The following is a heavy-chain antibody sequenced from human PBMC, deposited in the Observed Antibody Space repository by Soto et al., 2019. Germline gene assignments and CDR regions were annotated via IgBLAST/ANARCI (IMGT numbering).Heavy chain of an antibody. Sequence: EASVKVSCKASGYTFTSYGISWVRQAPGQGLEWMGWISAYNGNTNYAQKLQGRVTMTTDTSTSTAYMELRSLRSDDTAVYYCARCPVATTSYYYYYGMDVWGQGTTVTVSS. CDR1: GYTFTSYG. J-gene: IGHJ6*02. V-gene: IGHV1-18*01. CDR3: ARCPVATTSYYYYYGMDV. CDR2: ISAYNGNT. D-gene: IGHD5-12*01.